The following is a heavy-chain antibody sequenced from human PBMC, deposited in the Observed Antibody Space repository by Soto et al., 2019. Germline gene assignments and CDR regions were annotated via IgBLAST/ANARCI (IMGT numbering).Heavy chain of an antibody. V-gene: IGHV4-39*07. CDR3: ARAWEWAGSYYFDY. Sequence: SQTLSLTCTVSGGSIHSSTYYWGWLRQPPGKGLEWIGSIYKSGSTYYNPSLKSRVTISVDTSKNQFSLKLSSVTAADTAVYYCARAWEWAGSYYFDYWGQGTLVTVS. D-gene: IGHD1-26*01. CDR2: IYKSGST. CDR1: GGSIHSSTYY. J-gene: IGHJ4*02.